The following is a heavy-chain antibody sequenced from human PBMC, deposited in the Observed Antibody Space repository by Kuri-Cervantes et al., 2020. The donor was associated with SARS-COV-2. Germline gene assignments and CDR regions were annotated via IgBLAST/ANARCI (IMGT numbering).Heavy chain of an antibody. V-gene: IGHV1-2*02. Sequence: SVKVSCKASGYTFTGYYMHWVRQAPGQGLEWMGWINPNSGGTNNAQKFQGRVTMTRDTSISTAYMELSRLRSDDTAVYYCARDPAFGELLYPSYYYYYYMDVWGKGTTVTVSS. CDR1: GYTFTGYY. CDR3: ARDPAFGELLYPSYYYYYYMDV. D-gene: IGHD3-10*01. CDR2: INPNSGGT. J-gene: IGHJ6*03.